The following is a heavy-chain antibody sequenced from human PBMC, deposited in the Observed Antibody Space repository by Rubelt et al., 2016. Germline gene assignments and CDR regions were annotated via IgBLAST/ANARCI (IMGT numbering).Heavy chain of an antibody. Sequence: WYDGSNKYYADSVKGRFTISRDNSKNTLYLQMNSLRAEDTAVYYCASLHRGAYYYYGMDVWGQGTTVTVSS. CDR2: WYDGSNK. D-gene: IGHD1-14*01. CDR3: ASLHRGAYYYYGMDV. J-gene: IGHJ6*02. V-gene: IGHV3-33*01.